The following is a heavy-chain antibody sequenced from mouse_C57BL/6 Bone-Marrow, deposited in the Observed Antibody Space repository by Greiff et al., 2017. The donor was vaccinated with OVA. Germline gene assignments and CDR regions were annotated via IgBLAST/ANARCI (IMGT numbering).Heavy chain of an antibody. J-gene: IGHJ3*01. CDR2: IRLKSDNYAT. CDR3: TVIGNYPAWFAY. V-gene: IGHV6-3*01. CDR1: GFTFSNYW. Sequence: EVKLVESGGGLVQPGGSMKLSCVASGFTFSNYWMNWVRQSPEKGLEWVAQIRLKSDNYATHYAESVKGRFTISRDDSKSSVYLQMNNLRAEVTGIYYCTVIGNYPAWFAYWGQGTLVTVSA. D-gene: IGHD2-1*01.